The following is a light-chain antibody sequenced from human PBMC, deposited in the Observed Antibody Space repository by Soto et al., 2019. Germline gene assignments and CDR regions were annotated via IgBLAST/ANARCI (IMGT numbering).Light chain of an antibody. CDR1: QGISSY. V-gene: IGKV1-9*01. CDR3: QQRKDYTLT. CDR2: AAS. J-gene: IGKJ4*01. Sequence: DIQLTQSPSFLSASVGDRVTITCRASQGISSYLAWFQQKPGRAPKLLVYAASTLQSGVPSRFSGSGSGTEFTLTTSSLQPEDFATYYCQQRKDYTLTFGGGTKVDIX.